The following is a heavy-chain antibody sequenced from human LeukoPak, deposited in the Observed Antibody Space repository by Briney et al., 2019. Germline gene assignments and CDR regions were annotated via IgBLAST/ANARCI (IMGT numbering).Heavy chain of an antibody. CDR2: ISSSSSYI. CDR1: GFTFSAYS. D-gene: IGHD3-3*01. CDR3: ARAFDFWSGYSPYYFDY. V-gene: IGHV3-21*01. Sequence: NPGGSLRLSCAASGFTFSAYSMNWVRQAPGKGLEWVSSISSSSSYIYYADSVKGRFTISRDNAKNSLYLQMNSLRAEDTAMYYCARAFDFWSGYSPYYFDYWGQGTLVTVSS. J-gene: IGHJ4*02.